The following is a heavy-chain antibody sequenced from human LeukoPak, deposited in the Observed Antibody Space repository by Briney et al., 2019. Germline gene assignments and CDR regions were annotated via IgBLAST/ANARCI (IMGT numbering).Heavy chain of an antibody. J-gene: IGHJ2*01. CDR1: DGSISNYF. CDR3: ARETRESRYFDL. D-gene: IGHD4-23*01. V-gene: IGHV4-4*07. Sequence: SETLSLTCTVSDGSISNYFWSWIRQPAGKGLEWIGRIHASGSTNYNSSLKTQVAMSLDTSKKHSSLNLTSVTAADTAVYYCARETRESRYFDLWGRGTPVTVSS. CDR2: IHASGST.